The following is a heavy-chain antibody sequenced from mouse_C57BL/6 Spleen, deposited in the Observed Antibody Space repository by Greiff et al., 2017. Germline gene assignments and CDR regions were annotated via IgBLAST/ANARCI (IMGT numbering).Heavy chain of an antibody. Sequence: VQLQQSGPELVKPGASVKISCKASGYAFSSSWMNWVKQRPGKGLEWIGRIYPGDGDTNYNGNFKGKATLTADKSSITAYLQLSSLTSEDSAVYFCARGGTWFAYWGQGTLVTVSA. J-gene: IGHJ3*01. V-gene: IGHV1-82*01. CDR2: IYPGDGDT. CDR3: ARGGTWFAY. CDR1: GYAFSSSW.